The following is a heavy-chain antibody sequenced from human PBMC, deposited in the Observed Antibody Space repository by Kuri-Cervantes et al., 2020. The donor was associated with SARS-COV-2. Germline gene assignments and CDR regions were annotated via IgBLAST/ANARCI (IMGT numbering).Heavy chain of an antibody. CDR3: AKRYCSGGNCYSFFDS. Sequence: LSLTCAASGFTFSSYAMSWVRQAPGKGLEWVSAITTSGGSTYYADSVKGRFTISRDNSKNTLYLQMNSLRAEDTALYYCAKRYCSGGNCYSFFDSWGQGTLVTVSS. D-gene: IGHD2-15*01. CDR1: GFTFSSYA. J-gene: IGHJ4*02. V-gene: IGHV3-23*01. CDR2: ITTSGGST.